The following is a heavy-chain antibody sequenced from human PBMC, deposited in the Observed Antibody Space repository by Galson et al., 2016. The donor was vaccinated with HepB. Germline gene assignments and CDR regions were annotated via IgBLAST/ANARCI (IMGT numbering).Heavy chain of an antibody. CDR2: MNSDGSRT. Sequence: SLRLSCAASGFMLSKYWMPWVRQPPGKGLVWVSRMNSDGSRTEYADSVKGRFTISRDNAKNTLYLQTNSLIADDTAVYYCAKDRGTFLPPVNWFDPWGQGTLVSVSS. CDR3: AKDRGTFLPPVNWFDP. D-gene: IGHD2/OR15-2a*01. J-gene: IGHJ5*02. CDR1: GFMLSKYW. V-gene: IGHV3-74*01.